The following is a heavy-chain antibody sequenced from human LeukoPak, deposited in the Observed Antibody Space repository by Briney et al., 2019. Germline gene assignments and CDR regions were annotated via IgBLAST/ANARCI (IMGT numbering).Heavy chain of an antibody. V-gene: IGHV1-2*02. J-gene: IGHJ4*02. D-gene: IGHD4-17*01. CDR1: GYTFTGYY. Sequence: ASVKVSCKASGYTFTGYYMHWVRQAPGQGLEWMGWINPNSGGTNYAQKFQGRVTMTRDTSISTAYMELSRLRSDDTAVYYCARVPDYGDPAFDYWGQGTLVTVSS. CDR3: ARVPDYGDPAFDY. CDR2: INPNSGGT.